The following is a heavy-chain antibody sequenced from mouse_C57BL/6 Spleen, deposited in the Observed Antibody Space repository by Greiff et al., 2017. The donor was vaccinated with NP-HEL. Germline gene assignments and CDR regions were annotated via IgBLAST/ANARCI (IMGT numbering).Heavy chain of an antibody. D-gene: IGHD2-1*01. CDR1: GYTFTDYY. CDR2: INPNNGGT. CDR3: ARSNYYGNYYAMDY. J-gene: IGHJ4*01. Sequence: EVQLQQSGPELVKPGASVKISCKASGYTFTDYYMNWVKQSHGKSLEWIGDINPNNGGTSYNQKFKGKATLTVDKSSSTAYMELRSLTSEDSAVYYCARSNYYGNYYAMDYWGQGTSVTVSS. V-gene: IGHV1-26*01.